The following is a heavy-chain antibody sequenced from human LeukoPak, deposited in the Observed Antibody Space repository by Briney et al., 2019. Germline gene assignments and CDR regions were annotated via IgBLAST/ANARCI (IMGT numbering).Heavy chain of an antibody. CDR1: GGSFSGYY. J-gene: IGHJ4*02. CDR3: ASQYYEIDY. V-gene: IGHV4-34*01. Sequence: SETLSLTCAVYGGSFSGYYWSWIRQPPGKGLEWIGEINHSGSTNYNPSLKSRVTISVDTSKNQFSLKLSSVTAADTAVYYCASQYYEIDYWGQGTLVTVSS. CDR2: INHSGST. D-gene: IGHD3-3*01.